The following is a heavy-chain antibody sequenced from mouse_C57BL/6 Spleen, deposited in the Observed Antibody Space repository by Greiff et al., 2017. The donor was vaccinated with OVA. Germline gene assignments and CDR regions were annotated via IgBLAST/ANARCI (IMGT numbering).Heavy chain of an antibody. Sequence: EVMLVESGGDLVKPGGSLKLSCAASGFTFSSYGMSWVRQTPDKRLEWVATISSGGSYTYYPDSVKGRFTISRDNAKNTLYLQMSSLKSEDTAMYYCARSTMINYFDYWGQGTTLTVSS. J-gene: IGHJ2*01. V-gene: IGHV5-6*02. D-gene: IGHD2-4*01. CDR1: GFTFSSYG. CDR3: ARSTMINYFDY. CDR2: ISSGGSYT.